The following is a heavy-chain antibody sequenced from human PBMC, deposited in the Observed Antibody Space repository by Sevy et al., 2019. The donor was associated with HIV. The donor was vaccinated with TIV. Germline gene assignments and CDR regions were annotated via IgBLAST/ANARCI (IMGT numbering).Heavy chain of an antibody. J-gene: IGHJ6*03. CDR1: GFTFSSYA. D-gene: IGHD5-18*01. Sequence: GGSLRLSCAASGFTFSSYAMSWVRQAPGKGLEWVSAISGSGGSTYYADSVKGRFTISRDNSMNTLYLQMNSLRAEDTAVYYCAKHLGGYSYGYYYYYYMDVWGKGTTVTVSS. CDR2: ISGSGGST. V-gene: IGHV3-23*01. CDR3: AKHLGGYSYGYYYYYYMDV.